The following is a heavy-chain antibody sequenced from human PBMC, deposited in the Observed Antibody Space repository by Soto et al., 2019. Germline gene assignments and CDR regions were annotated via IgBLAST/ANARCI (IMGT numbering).Heavy chain of an antibody. D-gene: IGHD3-22*01. Sequence: GGSLRLSCAASGFTFGDYTMHWVRQAPGKGLEWVSLISWDGGSTYYADSVQGRFTISRDNSKNSLYLQMNSLRTEDTALYYCAKASKYYYDSSGYLDYWGQGTLVTVSS. CDR2: ISWDGGST. CDR1: GFTFGDYT. V-gene: IGHV3-43*01. J-gene: IGHJ4*02. CDR3: AKASKYYYDSSGYLDY.